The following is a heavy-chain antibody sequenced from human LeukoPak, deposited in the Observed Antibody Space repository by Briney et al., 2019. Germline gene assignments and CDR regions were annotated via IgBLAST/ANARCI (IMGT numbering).Heavy chain of an antibody. CDR3: ARDRSGGYDDAFDI. J-gene: IGHJ3*02. D-gene: IGHD5-12*01. CDR1: GFTVSNNY. V-gene: IGHV3-66*01. CDR2: IYSNGKA. Sequence: GGSLRLSCVASGFTVSNNYMSWVRQAPGKGLEWVSVIYSNGKAYYIDSVKGRFTISRDISQNTLFLQMNNLRAEDTAVYYCARDRSGGYDDAFDIWGQGTMVTVSS.